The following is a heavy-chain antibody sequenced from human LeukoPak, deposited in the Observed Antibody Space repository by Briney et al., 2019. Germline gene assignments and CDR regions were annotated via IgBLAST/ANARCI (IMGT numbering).Heavy chain of an antibody. V-gene: IGHV3-21*01. CDR1: GFSFSDYS. Sequence: GGSLRLSCAASGFSFSDYSMNWVRQAPGKGLEWVSFISSYSTYIYYADSLKGRFTISRDNAKNSLYLQMSSLRAEDTAVYYCARDSFAGYDSSGYSSYDYWGQGTLVTVSS. CDR3: ARDSFAGYDSSGYSSYDY. D-gene: IGHD3-22*01. CDR2: ISSYSTYI. J-gene: IGHJ4*02.